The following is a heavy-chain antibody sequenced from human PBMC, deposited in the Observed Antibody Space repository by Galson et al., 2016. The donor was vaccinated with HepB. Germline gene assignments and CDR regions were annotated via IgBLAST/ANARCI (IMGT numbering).Heavy chain of an antibody. V-gene: IGHV4-61*01. CDR1: GGSVSSAPYY. D-gene: IGHD4-11*01. Sequence: SETLSLTCTVSGGSVSSAPYYWSWIRQPPGKGLEWIGYIYYTGGTSYKSSLKSRVTISLDTSENQFSLRLSSVTAADTAVYFCARVNPETTTVETHYFDYWGQGTLVTVSS. CDR3: ARVNPETTTVETHYFDY. J-gene: IGHJ4*02. CDR2: IYYTGGT.